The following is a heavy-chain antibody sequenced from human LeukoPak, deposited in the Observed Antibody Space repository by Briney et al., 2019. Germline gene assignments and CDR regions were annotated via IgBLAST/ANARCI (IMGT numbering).Heavy chain of an antibody. CDR3: TRGYWFDP. CDR1: GFTFTNAW. J-gene: IGHJ5*02. CDR2: IKSKTDGGTT. D-gene: IGHD3-10*01. V-gene: IGHV3-15*01. Sequence: NTGGSLRLSCAASGFTFTNAWMSWVRQAPGKGPGWVGRIKSKTDGGTTDYAAPVKGRFTISRDDSKNTLYLQMNSLKTEDTAVYYCTRGYWFDPWGQGTLVTVSS.